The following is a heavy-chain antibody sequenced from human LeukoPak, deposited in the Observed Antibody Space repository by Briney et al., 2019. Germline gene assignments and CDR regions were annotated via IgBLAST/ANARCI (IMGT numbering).Heavy chain of an antibody. Sequence: ASVKVSCKASGGTFSSYAISWVRQASGQGLEWMGGIIPIFGTANYAQKFQGRVTITADESTSTAYMELSSLRSEDTAVYYCARDYYGSGSYYKPFDYWGQGTLVTVSS. CDR1: GGTFSSYA. J-gene: IGHJ4*02. CDR2: IIPIFGTA. V-gene: IGHV1-69*01. CDR3: ARDYYGSGSYYKPFDY. D-gene: IGHD3-10*01.